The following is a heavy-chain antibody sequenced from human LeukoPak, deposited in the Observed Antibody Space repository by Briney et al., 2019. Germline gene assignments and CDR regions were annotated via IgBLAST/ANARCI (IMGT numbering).Heavy chain of an antibody. CDR2: ISYDGSNK. CDR1: GFTFSSYG. D-gene: IGHD1-7*01. V-gene: IGHV3-30*18. Sequence: GGSLRLSCAASGFTFSSYGMHWVRQAPGKGLEWVADISYDGSNKYYADFVKGRFTISRDNSKNTLYLQMNSLRGEDTAVYYCAKDPTYTATGTFDYWGQGALVTDSS. J-gene: IGHJ4*02. CDR3: AKDPTYTATGTFDY.